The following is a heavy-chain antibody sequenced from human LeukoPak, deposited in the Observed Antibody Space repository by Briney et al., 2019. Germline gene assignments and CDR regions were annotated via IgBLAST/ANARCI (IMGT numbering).Heavy chain of an antibody. D-gene: IGHD2-8*01. J-gene: IGHJ4*02. CDR3: AKRAYGTNEYYFDY. CDR2: ISGSGGNT. CDR1: GFTFSSYA. Sequence: PGGSLRPSCAASGFTFSSYAMSWVRQAPGKGLDWVSAISGSGGNTYHADSVKGRFTISRDNSKNTLSLQMNGLRAEDTAVYYCAKRAYGTNEYYFDYWGQGTLVTVSS. V-gene: IGHV3-23*01.